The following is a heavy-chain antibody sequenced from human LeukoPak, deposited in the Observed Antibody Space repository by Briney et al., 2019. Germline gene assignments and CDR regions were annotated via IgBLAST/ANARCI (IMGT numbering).Heavy chain of an antibody. D-gene: IGHD2-2*02. Sequence: ASVNVSCKASGYTFTSYYMHWVRQAPGQGLEWMGLINPSGGSTSYAQRFQGRVTMTRDTSTSTVYMELSSLRSEDTAVYYCARDCSSTSCYREAGYWFDPWGQGTLVTVSS. CDR2: INPSGGST. CDR3: ARDCSSTSCYREAGYWFDP. CDR1: GYTFTSYY. J-gene: IGHJ5*02. V-gene: IGHV1-46*01.